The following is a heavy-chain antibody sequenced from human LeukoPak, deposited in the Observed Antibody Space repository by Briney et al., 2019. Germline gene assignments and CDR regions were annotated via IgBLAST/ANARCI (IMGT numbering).Heavy chain of an antibody. CDR3: ARARGVGQWPNWFDP. CDR1: GYTFTSYY. J-gene: IGHJ5*02. D-gene: IGHD6-19*01. CDR2: INPSGGST. V-gene: IGHV1-46*01. Sequence: GASVKVSCKASGYTFTSYYMHWVRQAPGQGLEWMGIINPSGGSTSHAQKFQGRVTMTRDTSTSTVYMELSSLRSEDTAVYYCARARGVGQWPNWFDPWGQGTLVTVSS.